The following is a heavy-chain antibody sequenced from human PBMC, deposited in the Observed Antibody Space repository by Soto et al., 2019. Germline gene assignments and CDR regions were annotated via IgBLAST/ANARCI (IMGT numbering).Heavy chain of an antibody. Sequence: QVQLVQSGAEVKKPGASVKVSCKASGYTFTSYDINWVRQATGQGLEWMGWMNPNSGNTGYAQKFQGGVTMTRNTSLSTAYMELGSLRSVDTAVYYCARVRSAAGTGWFDPWGQGTLVTVSS. V-gene: IGHV1-8*01. J-gene: IGHJ5*02. CDR2: MNPNSGNT. CDR1: GYTFTSYD. D-gene: IGHD6-13*01. CDR3: ARVRSAAGTGWFDP.